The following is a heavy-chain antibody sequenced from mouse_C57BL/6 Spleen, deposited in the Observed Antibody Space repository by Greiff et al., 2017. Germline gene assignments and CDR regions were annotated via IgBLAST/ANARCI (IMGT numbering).Heavy chain of an antibody. CDR1: GFNIKDYY. Sequence: VQLQESGAELVKPGASVKLSCTASGFNIKDYYMHWVKQRTEQGLEWIGRIDPEDGETKYAPEFQGKATITADTSSNTAYLQLSSLTSEDTAVYYCARWGYYECDGCYWGQGTTLTVSS. J-gene: IGHJ2*01. CDR2: IDPEDGET. D-gene: IGHD2-4*01. CDR3: ARWGYYECDGCY. V-gene: IGHV14-2*01.